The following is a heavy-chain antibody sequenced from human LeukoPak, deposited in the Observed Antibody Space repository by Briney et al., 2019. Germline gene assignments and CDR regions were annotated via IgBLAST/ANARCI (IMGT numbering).Heavy chain of an antibody. D-gene: IGHD5-12*01. CDR3: ARIYSGYDRAFDY. J-gene: IGHJ4*02. CDR2: IKQDGSEK. V-gene: IGHV3-7*03. Sequence: GGSLRLSCAASGFTFSSYWMSWVRQAPGKGLEWVANIKQDGSEKYYVDSVEGRFTISRDNAKNSLYLQMNSLRAEDTAVYYCARIYSGYDRAFDYWGQGTLVTVSS. CDR1: GFTFSSYW.